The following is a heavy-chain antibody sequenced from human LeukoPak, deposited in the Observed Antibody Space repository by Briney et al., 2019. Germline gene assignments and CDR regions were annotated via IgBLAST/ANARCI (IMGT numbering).Heavy chain of an antibody. CDR2: ISSSSSYI. CDR1: GFTFSSYG. CDR3: ARVSGSYYAFDY. V-gene: IGHV3-21*01. Sequence: GGTLRLSCAASGFTFSSYGMNWVRQAPGKGLEWVSSISSSSSYIYYADSVKGRFTISRVNAKNSLYLQMNSLRAEDTAVYYCARVSGSYYAFDYWGQGTLVTVSS. J-gene: IGHJ4*02. D-gene: IGHD1-26*01.